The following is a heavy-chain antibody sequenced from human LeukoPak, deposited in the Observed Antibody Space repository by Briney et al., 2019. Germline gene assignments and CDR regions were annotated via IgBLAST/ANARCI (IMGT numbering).Heavy chain of an antibody. V-gene: IGHV4-30-4*08. D-gene: IGHD5-18*01. CDR1: GGSISSGGYY. Sequence: SETLSLTCTVSGGSISSGGYYWSWIRQHPGKGLEWIGYIYYSGSSYYNPSLKSRLTMSVDTSKNQFSLKLSSVTAADTAVYYCAREGGGCSYGLFDYWGQGTLVTVSS. CDR2: IYYSGSS. CDR3: AREGGGCSYGLFDY. J-gene: IGHJ4*02.